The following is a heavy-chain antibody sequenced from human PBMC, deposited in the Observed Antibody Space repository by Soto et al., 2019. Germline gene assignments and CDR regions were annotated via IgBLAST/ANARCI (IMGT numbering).Heavy chain of an antibody. CDR3: AKSFTFGGVIVDAFDI. V-gene: IGHV3-33*06. CDR2: IWYDGSNK. J-gene: IGHJ3*02. Sequence: GGSLILSCAASGFTFSSYGMHWVRQAPGKGPEWVGVIWYDGSNKYYADSVKGRFTISRDNSKNTLYLQMNSLRAEDTAVYYCAKSFTFGGVIVDAFDIWGQGTMVTVSS. CDR1: GFTFSSYG. D-gene: IGHD3-16*02.